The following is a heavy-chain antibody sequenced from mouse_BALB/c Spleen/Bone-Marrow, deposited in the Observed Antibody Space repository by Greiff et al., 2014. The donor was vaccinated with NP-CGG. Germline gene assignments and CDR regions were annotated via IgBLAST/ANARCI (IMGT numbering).Heavy chain of an antibody. CDR2: IDPANGNT. D-gene: IGHD1-1*01. CDR1: GFNIKDTY. Sequence: VHVKQSGAELVKPGASVKLSCTASGFNIKDTYMHWVKQRPEQGLEWIGRIDPANGNTKYDPKFQGKATITADTSSNTAYLQLSSLTPEDTAVYYCAFYYYGSSLFAYWGQGTLVTVSA. V-gene: IGHV14-3*02. CDR3: AFYYYGSSLFAY. J-gene: IGHJ3*01.